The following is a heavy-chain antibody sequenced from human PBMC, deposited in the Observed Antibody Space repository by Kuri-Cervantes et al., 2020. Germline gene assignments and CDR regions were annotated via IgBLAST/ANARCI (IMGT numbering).Heavy chain of an antibody. CDR1: GGTFSSYA. CDR2: TIPIFGTA. CDR3: ARYDCSGGSCYSAYYYYGMDV. J-gene: IGHJ6*02. V-gene: IGHV1-69*13. D-gene: IGHD2-15*01. Sequence: SVKVSCKASGGTFSSYAISWVRQAPGQGLEWMGGTIPIFGTANYAQKFQGRVTITADESTSTAYMELSSLRSEDTAVYYCARYDCSGGSCYSAYYYYGMDVWGQGTTVTVSS.